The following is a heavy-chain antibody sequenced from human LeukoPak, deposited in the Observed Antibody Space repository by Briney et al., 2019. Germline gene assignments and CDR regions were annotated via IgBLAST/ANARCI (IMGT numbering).Heavy chain of an antibody. CDR3: ARGTLLAGYCSSTSCSSFGDY. V-gene: IGHV3-13*01. D-gene: IGHD2-2*01. CDR2: IGTAGDT. J-gene: IGHJ4*02. CDR1: GFTFSSYD. Sequence: GGSLRLSCAASGFTFSSYDMHWVRQATGKGLEWVSAIGTAGDTYYPGSVKGRFTISRDNAKNSLYLQMNSLRAEDTAVYYCARGTLLAGYCSSTSCSSFGDYWGQGTLVTVSS.